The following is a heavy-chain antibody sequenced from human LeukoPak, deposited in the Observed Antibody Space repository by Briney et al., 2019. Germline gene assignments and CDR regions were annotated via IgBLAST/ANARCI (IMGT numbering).Heavy chain of an antibody. CDR2: ISGSGGTT. Sequence: PGGSLRLSCAASGFTFDDYAMHWVRQAPGKGLEWVSGISGSGGTTYYADSVKGRFTISRDNSKNTLYLQMNSLRAEDTAVYYCAKDISWGSYISWGQGTLVTVSS. J-gene: IGHJ4*02. V-gene: IGHV3-23*01. CDR3: AKDISWGSYIS. D-gene: IGHD3-16*01. CDR1: GFTFDDYA.